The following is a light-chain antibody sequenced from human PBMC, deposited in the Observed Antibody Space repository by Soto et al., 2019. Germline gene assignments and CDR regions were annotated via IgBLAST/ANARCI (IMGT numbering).Light chain of an antibody. CDR1: SSNIGSNA. Sequence: QSVLTQPPSVSDAPRQRVTISCSGSSSNIGSNAVNWYQQLPGKAPKLLIYYDDLLPSGVSDRFSGSKSGTSASLAISGLQSDDEADYYCAAWDDSLNGLVFGGGTKVTVL. V-gene: IGLV1-36*01. J-gene: IGLJ2*01. CDR2: YDD. CDR3: AAWDDSLNGLV.